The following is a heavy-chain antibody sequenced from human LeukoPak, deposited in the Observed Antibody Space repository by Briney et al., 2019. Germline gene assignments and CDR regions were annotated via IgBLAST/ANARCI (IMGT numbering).Heavy chain of an antibody. CDR3: VRDPTPGADFDF. CDR2: INPNSGAT. J-gene: IGHJ4*02. D-gene: IGHD7-27*01. Sequence: PGASVKVSCKASGGTFSSYAISWVRQAPGQGLEWMGRINPNSGATNYAQRFQGRVAMTRDTSISTAYMELNRLKSDDTAVYYCVRDPTPGADFDFWGQGILVTVSS. CDR1: GGTFSSYA. V-gene: IGHV1-2*06.